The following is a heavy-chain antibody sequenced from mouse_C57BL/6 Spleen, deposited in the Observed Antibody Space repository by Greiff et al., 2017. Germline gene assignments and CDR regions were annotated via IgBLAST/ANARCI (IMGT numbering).Heavy chain of an antibody. CDR2: ISYDGSN. CDR3: ARDYGSSYLPFAY. Sequence: EVQLVESGPGLVKPSQSLSLTCSVTGYSITSGYYWNWIRQFPGNKLEWMGYISYDGSNNYNPSLKNRISITRDTSKNQFFLKLNSVTTEDTATYYCARDYGSSYLPFAYWGQGTLVTVSA. J-gene: IGHJ3*01. D-gene: IGHD1-1*01. CDR1: GYSITSGYY. V-gene: IGHV3-6*01.